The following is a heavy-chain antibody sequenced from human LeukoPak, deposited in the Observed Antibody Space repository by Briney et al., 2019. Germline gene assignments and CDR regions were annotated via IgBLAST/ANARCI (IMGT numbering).Heavy chain of an antibody. CDR1: GYTFTSYG. CDR2: ISAYNGNT. Sequence: ASVKVSCKASGYTFTSYGISWVRQAPGQGLEWMGWISAYNGNTNYAQKLQGRVTMTTDTSTSTAYMELRSLRSDDTAVYYCARFLGYCSSTSCSVPSSYYYYYGMDVWGQGTTVTVSS. CDR3: ARFLGYCSSTSCSVPSSYYYYYGMDV. J-gene: IGHJ6*02. D-gene: IGHD2-2*01. V-gene: IGHV1-18*01.